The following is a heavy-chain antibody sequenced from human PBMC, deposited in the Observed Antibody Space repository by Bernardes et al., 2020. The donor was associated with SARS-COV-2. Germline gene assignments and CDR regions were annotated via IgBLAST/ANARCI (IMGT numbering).Heavy chain of an antibody. Sequence: GGSLRLSCAASGFTFSSYWMHWVRQTPGKGLVWVSVINPDGSRTTYADSVKGRFTISRDNAKNTLYLKMNSLGAEDTAVYYCAYYNGKYIDCGYWGLGTLVTVSS. J-gene: IGHJ4*02. CDR3: AYYNGKYIDCGY. D-gene: IGHD3-10*01. V-gene: IGHV3-74*01. CDR2: INPDGSRT. CDR1: GFTFSSYW.